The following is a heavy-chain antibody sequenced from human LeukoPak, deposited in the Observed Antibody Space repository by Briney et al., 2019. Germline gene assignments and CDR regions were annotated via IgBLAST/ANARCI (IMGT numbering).Heavy chain of an antibody. V-gene: IGHV1-69*05. D-gene: IGHD5-12*01. CDR2: IIPIFGTA. J-gene: IGHJ3*02. CDR3: ARDLSGLSAFEI. Sequence: ASVKVSCKASGGTFSSYAISWVRQAPGQGLEWMGGIIPIFGTANYAQKFQGRVTMTTDTSTSTAYVELRSLRSDDTAVYYCARDLSGLSAFEIWGQGTMVTVSS. CDR1: GGTFSSYA.